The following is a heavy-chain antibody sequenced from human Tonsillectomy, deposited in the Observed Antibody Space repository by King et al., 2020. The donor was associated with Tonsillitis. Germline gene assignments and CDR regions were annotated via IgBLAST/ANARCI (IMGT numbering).Heavy chain of an antibody. Sequence: SSYYWSWIRQPPGKGLEWIGYIYYSGSTNYNPSLKSRVTISVDTSKNQFSLKLSSVTAADTAVYYCARLPTAMAAFDYWGQGTLVTVSS. D-gene: IGHD5-18*01. V-gene: IGHV4-59*08. CDR2: IYYSGST. CDR3: ARLPTAMAAFDY. CDR1: SSYY. J-gene: IGHJ4*02.